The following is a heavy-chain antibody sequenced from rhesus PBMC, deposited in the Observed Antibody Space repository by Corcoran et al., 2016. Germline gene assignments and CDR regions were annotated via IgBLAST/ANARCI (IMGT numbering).Heavy chain of an antibody. Sequence: QVQLQESGPGLVKPSATLSLTCAVSGGSISDDYYWSWIRQPPGKGLEWIGYIYGRGGATNYNPSLKNRVTISIDTSKTQFSLKLGSVPAADTAVYYCARDPASYYYSGSNNRFDVWGAGVLVTVSS. V-gene: IGHV4-106*01. CDR2: IYGRGGAT. D-gene: IGHD3-16*01. CDR3: ARDPASYYYSGSNNRFDV. J-gene: IGHJ5-1*01. CDR1: GGSISDDYY.